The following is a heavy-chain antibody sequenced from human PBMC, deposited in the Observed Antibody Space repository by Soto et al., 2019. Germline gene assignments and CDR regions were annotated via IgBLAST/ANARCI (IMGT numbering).Heavy chain of an antibody. D-gene: IGHD2-21*02. CDR1: GGTFSSYA. J-gene: IGHJ3*02. CDR2: IIPIFGTA. Sequence: GASVKVSCKASGGTFSSYAISWVRQAPGQGLEWMGGIIPIFGTANYAQKFQGRVTITADESTSTAYMELSSLRSEDTAVYYCASRLVVTRSHAFDIWGKGTMVTVS. V-gene: IGHV1-69*13. CDR3: ASRLVVTRSHAFDI.